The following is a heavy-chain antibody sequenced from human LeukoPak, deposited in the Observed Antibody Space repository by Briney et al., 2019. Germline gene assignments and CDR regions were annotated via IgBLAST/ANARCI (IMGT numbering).Heavy chain of an antibody. CDR3: ARDGVDIVVVVAATGGEDYYYYYMDV. J-gene: IGHJ6*03. Sequence: GRSLRLSCAASGFTFDDYAMHWVRQAPGKGLEWVAVISYDGSNKYYADSVKGRFTISRDNSKNTLYLQMNSLRPEDAAVYYCARDGVDIVVVVAATGGEDYYYYYMDVWGKGTTVTVSS. D-gene: IGHD2-15*01. V-gene: IGHV3-30-3*01. CDR2: ISYDGSNK. CDR1: GFTFDDYA.